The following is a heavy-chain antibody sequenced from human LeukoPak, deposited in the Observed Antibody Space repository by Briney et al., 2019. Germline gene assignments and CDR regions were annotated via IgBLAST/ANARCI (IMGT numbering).Heavy chain of an antibody. CDR1: GVSISSYY. CDR2: IYYSWST. V-gene: IGHV4-59*08. Sequence: TSSETLSLTCTVSGVSISSYYWSWLRQPPGKGLEGIGYIYYSWSTNYNPSLKSRVTISVDTSKNQFSLKLSSVTAADTAVYYCARLIDYGGNPYYFDYWGQGTLVTVSS. CDR3: ARLIDYGGNPYYFDY. J-gene: IGHJ4*02. D-gene: IGHD4-23*01.